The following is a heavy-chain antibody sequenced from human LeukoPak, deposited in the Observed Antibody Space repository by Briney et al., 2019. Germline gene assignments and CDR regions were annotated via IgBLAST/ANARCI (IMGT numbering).Heavy chain of an antibody. CDR1: GFTFSSYS. V-gene: IGHV3-21*01. J-gene: IGHJ6*03. D-gene: IGHD2-2*01. CDR3: ARLPFIVVVPAAMRNYYMDV. CDR2: ISGSGGST. Sequence: GGSLRLSCAASGFTFSSYSMNWVRQAPGKGLEWVSAISGSGGSTYYADSVKGRFTISRDNAKNSLYLQMNSLRAEDTAVYYCARLPFIVVVPAAMRNYYMDVWGKGTTVTVSS.